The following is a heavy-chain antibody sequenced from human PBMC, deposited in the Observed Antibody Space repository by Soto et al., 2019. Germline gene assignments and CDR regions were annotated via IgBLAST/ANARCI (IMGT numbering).Heavy chain of an antibody. V-gene: IGHV3-30-3*01. J-gene: IGHJ4*02. CDR3: ARGQRFDY. Sequence: QVQLVESGGGVVQPGRSLRLSCAASGFTFSSYAMHWVRQAPGKGLEWVAVISYDGSNKYYADSVKGRFTISRDNSKNTLYLQMNSLSAEDTAVYYCARGQRFDYWGQGTLVTVSS. CDR2: ISYDGSNK. D-gene: IGHD1-1*01. CDR1: GFTFSSYA.